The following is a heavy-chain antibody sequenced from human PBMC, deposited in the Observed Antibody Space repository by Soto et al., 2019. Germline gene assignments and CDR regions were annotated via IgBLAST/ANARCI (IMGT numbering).Heavy chain of an antibody. CDR1: GFTFSSYG. Sequence: HPGGSLRLSCAASGFTFSSYGMHWVRQAPGKGLEWVAVIWYDGSNKYYADSVKGRFTISRDNSKNTLYLQMNSLRAEDTAVYYCAKAQVPSTYYDSSGYYDYWGQGTLVTVSS. J-gene: IGHJ4*02. CDR2: IWYDGSNK. CDR3: AKAQVPSTYYDSSGYYDY. V-gene: IGHV3-33*06. D-gene: IGHD3-22*01.